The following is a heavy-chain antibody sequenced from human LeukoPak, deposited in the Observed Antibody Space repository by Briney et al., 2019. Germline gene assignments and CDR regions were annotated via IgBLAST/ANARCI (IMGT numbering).Heavy chain of an antibody. CDR2: IKEDGGVK. V-gene: IGHV3-7*03. D-gene: IGHD5-12*01. J-gene: IGHJ4*02. Sequence: GGSLRLSCTTSGFSFSSHWMTWVRQPPGKGLEWVANIKEDGGVKYYVDSVEGRFTISRDNTKNVLYLEMNSLRADDTAVYLCARDSTWQLDYWGQGTLITVSS. CDR1: GFSFSSHW. CDR3: ARDSTWQLDY.